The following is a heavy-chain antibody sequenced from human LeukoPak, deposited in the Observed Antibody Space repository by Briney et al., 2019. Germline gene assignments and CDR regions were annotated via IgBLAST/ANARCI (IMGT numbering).Heavy chain of an antibody. CDR2: ISGSGGST. D-gene: IGHD3-22*01. J-gene: IGHJ4*02. CDR1: GITLSNYG. Sequence: GGSLRLSCAVSGITLSNYGMSWVRQAPGKGLEWVAGISGSGGSTNYADSVKGRCTISRDNPKNTLYLQMNILRAEDTAVYFCAKRGVVIRVILVGFHKEAYYFDSWGQGALVTVSS. CDR3: AKRGVVIRVILVGFHKEAYYFDS. V-gene: IGHV3-23*01.